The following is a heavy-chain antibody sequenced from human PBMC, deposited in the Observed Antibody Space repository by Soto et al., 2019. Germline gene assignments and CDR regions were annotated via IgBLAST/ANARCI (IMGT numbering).Heavy chain of an antibody. CDR2: IYYSGST. J-gene: IGHJ4*02. CDR3: ARRYGGNLDY. CDR1: GGSISSYY. D-gene: IGHD1-1*01. Sequence: QVQLQESGPGLVKPSETLSLTCTVSGGSISSYYWSWIRQPPGKGLEWIGYIYYSGSTNYNPSLKSRVTVPVDTSKNQSSLKLSSAPAADTAVYYCARRYGGNLDYWGQGTLVTVSS. V-gene: IGHV4-59*08.